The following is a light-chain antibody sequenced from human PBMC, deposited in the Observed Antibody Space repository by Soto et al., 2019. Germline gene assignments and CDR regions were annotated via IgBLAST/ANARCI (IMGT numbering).Light chain of an antibody. Sequence: DIQMTQSPSSLSASVGVRVTITCRASQGISTYLNWYQQKPGKAPKLLIYAASSLQSGVTSRFSGSGSETDFTLTISSLQPEDFATYSCQQSYSTTWTFGQGTKVEI. V-gene: IGKV1-39*01. CDR2: AAS. CDR1: QGISTY. J-gene: IGKJ1*01. CDR3: QQSYSTTWT.